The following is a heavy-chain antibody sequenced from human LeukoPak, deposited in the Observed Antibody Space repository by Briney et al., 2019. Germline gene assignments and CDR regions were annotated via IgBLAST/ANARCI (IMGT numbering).Heavy chain of an antibody. CDR3: AKDRLYYYDSSGYDYVAPTFQH. V-gene: IGHV3-23*01. J-gene: IGHJ1*01. CDR2: FSGSGGNT. CDR1: GFTVSSNY. D-gene: IGHD3-22*01. Sequence: PGGSLRLSCAASGFTVSSNYMSWVRQAPGKGLEWVSAFSGSGGNTYYADSVKGRFTISRDNSKNTLYLQMNSLRAEDTAIYYCAKDRLYYYDSSGYDYVAPTFQHWGQGTLVTVSS.